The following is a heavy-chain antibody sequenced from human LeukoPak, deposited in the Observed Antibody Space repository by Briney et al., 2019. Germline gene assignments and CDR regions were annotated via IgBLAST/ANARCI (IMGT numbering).Heavy chain of an antibody. CDR3: ARNRIAARPGRNNYYFDY. V-gene: IGHV4-59*01. Sequence: SETLSLTCAVYGGSFSGYYWSWIRQPPGKGLEWIGYIYYSGSTNYNPSLKSRVTISVDTSKNQFSLKLSSVTAADTAVYYCARNRIAARPGRNNYYFDYWGQGTLVTVPS. CDR2: IYYSGST. CDR1: GGSFSGYY. J-gene: IGHJ4*02. D-gene: IGHD6-6*01.